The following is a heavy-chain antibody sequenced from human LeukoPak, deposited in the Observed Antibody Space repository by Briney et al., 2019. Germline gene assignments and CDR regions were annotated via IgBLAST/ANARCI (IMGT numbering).Heavy chain of an antibody. V-gene: IGHV1-69*01. CDR3: ARNFYFDSSGYYHY. CDR2: IIPIFGTA. Sequence: SVKVSCKASGGTFSSYAISWVRQAPGQGLEWMGGIIPIFGTANYAQKFQGRVTITADESTSTAYMELSSLRSEDTAVYYCARNFYFDSSGYYHYWGQGTLVTVSS. CDR1: GGTFSSYA. D-gene: IGHD3-22*01. J-gene: IGHJ4*02.